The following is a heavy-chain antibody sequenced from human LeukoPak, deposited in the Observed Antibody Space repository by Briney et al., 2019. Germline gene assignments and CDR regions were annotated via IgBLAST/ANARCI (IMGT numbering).Heavy chain of an antibody. D-gene: IGHD5-18*01. CDR3: ARGGYSTGYDH. CDR2: ISSYNGNT. V-gene: IGHV1-18*01. J-gene: IGHJ5*02. Sequence: ASVKVSCKASGYTFSTHDITWVRQAPGQGLEWMGWISSYNGNTNYAQKFQGRVTVTTDTSTTTAYMELRSLRVDDTAVYYCARGGYSTGYDHWGRGTLVTVSS. CDR1: GYTFSTHD.